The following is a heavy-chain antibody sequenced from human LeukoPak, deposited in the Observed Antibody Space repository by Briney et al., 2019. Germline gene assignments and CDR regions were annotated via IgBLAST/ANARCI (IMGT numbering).Heavy chain of an antibody. CDR3: ARGRTMVRGVTPPSYFDY. D-gene: IGHD3-10*01. V-gene: IGHV3-11*05. J-gene: IGHJ4*02. CDR1: GFTFSDYY. CDR2: ISSSSSYT. Sequence: GESLRLSCAASGFTFSDYYMSWIGQAPGKGLEWVSSISSSSSYTNYADSVKGRFTISRDNAKNSLYLQMNSLRAEDTAVYYCARGRTMVRGVTPPSYFDYWGQGTLVTVSS.